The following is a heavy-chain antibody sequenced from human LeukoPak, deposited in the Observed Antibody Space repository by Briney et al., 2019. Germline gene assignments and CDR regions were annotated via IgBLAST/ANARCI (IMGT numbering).Heavy chain of an antibody. D-gene: IGHD1-26*01. J-gene: IGHJ4*02. CDR2: IYYSGST. Sequence: PSETLSLTCTVSGGSVSSGSYYWSWIRQPPGKGLEWIGYIYYSGSTNYNPSLKSRVTISLDRSKNQFSLKLSSVTAADTAVYYCARLGPTYYFDYWGQGTLVTVSS. CDR1: GGSVSSGSYY. CDR3: ARLGPTYYFDY. V-gene: IGHV4-61*01.